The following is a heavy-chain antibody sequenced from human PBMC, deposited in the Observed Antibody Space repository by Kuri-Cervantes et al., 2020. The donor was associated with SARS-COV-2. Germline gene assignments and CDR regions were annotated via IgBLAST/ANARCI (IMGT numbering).Heavy chain of an antibody. J-gene: IGHJ5*02. Sequence: GESLKIFCSASGFTFSTYAMHWVRQAPGKGLEYVSGISSNGDSTYYADSVKGRLTISRDNSKNTQYLQMSSLRAEDTAVYYCVKGGSGSHLAGDRIDPWGQGTLVTVSS. V-gene: IGHV3-64D*06. CDR3: VKGGSGSHLAGDRIDP. CDR2: ISSNGDST. CDR1: GFTFSTYA. D-gene: IGHD3-10*01.